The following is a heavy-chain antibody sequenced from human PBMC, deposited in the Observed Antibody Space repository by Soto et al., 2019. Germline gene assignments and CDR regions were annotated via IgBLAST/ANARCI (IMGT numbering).Heavy chain of an antibody. CDR1: GGSISSGDYY. CDR2: IYYSGST. CDR3: ASSSPFHY. D-gene: IGHD6-6*01. V-gene: IGHV4-30-4*08. Sequence: SETLSLTCTVSGGSISSGDYYWSWIRQHPGKGLEWIGYIYYSGSTYYNPSLKSRVAISVDTSRNQFSLKLTSVTAADTGVYYCASSSPFHYWGPGILVTVSS. J-gene: IGHJ4*02.